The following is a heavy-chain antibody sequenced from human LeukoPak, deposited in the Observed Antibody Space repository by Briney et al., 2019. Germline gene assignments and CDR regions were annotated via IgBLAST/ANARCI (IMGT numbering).Heavy chain of an antibody. D-gene: IGHD6-13*01. CDR2: INHSGST. CDR1: GGSFSGYY. Sequence: SETLSLTCAVYGGSFSGYYWSWIRQPPGKGLEWIGEINHSGSTNYNPSLKSRVTISVDTSKNQFSLKLSSVTAADTAVYYCAKSSSYRAFDIWGQGTMVTVSS. J-gene: IGHJ3*02. CDR3: AKSSSYRAFDI. V-gene: IGHV4-34*01.